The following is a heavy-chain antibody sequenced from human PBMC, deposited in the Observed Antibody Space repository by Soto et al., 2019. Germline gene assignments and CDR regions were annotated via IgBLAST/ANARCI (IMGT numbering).Heavy chain of an antibody. J-gene: IGHJ3*01. CDR3: ARPYGGDYAFDF. CDR2: IYHSGSI. V-gene: IGHV4-4*01. CDR1: SGSFSSSNW. Sequence: XXTLSLPCTVSSGSFSSSNWWSWVRQPPGKGLEWIGQIYHSGSINYNPSLKSRVTISVDTSKNQFSLKLRSMTAADTAVYFCARPYGGDYAFDFWGPGTMVTVSS. D-gene: IGHD2-21*02.